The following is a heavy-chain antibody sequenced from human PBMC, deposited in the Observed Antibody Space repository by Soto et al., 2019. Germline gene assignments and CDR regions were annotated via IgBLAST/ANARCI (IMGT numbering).Heavy chain of an antibody. D-gene: IGHD6-13*01. J-gene: IGHJ2*01. Sequence: QVQLQQWGAGLLKPSETLSLTCAVYGGSFSGYYWSWIRQPPGKGLEWIGEINHSGSTNYNPSLKSRVTISVDTSKNQFSLKLSSVPAADTAVYYCARDLSVIAAAGSWYFDLWGRGTLVTVSS. CDR1: GGSFSGYY. CDR3: ARDLSVIAAAGSWYFDL. CDR2: INHSGST. V-gene: IGHV4-34*01.